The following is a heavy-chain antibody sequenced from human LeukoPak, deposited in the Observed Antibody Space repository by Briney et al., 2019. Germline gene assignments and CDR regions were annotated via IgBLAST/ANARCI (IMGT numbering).Heavy chain of an antibody. D-gene: IGHD4-23*01. CDR3: ARDKAEGNSDWFDP. CDR1: GGSISSGDYY. CDR2: IYYSGST. Sequence: SETLSLTCTVSGGSISSGDYYWSWIRQPPGKGLEWIGYIYYSGSTYYNPSLKSRVTISVDTSKNQFSLKLSSVTAADTAVYYCARDKAEGNSDWFDPWGQGTLVTVSS. J-gene: IGHJ5*02. V-gene: IGHV4-30-4*01.